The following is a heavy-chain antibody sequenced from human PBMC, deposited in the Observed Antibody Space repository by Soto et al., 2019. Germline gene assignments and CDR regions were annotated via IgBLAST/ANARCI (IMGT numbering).Heavy chain of an antibody. CDR1: GFTFSSNS. CDR2: ISSSSSTI. Sequence: QVESGGGLVQPGGSLRLSCAASGFTFSSNSMNWVRQAPGKGLEWISYISSSSSTIYADCVKGRFTISRDNAKNSLYLQMNILRDEDTAVYYCARVIWSGHLTSDLWGQGTLVTVSS. V-gene: IGHV3-48*02. CDR3: ARVIWSGHLTSDL. D-gene: IGHD3-3*01. J-gene: IGHJ5*02.